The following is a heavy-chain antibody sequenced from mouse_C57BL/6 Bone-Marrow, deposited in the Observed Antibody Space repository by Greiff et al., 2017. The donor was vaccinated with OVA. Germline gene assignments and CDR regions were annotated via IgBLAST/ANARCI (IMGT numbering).Heavy chain of an antibody. CDR3: ARRRGPWFAY. CDR1: GFSLTSYG. V-gene: IGHV2-2*01. Sequence: VKLQQSGPGLVQPSQSLSITCTVSGFSLTSYGVHWVRQSPGKGLEWLGVIWSGGSTDYNAAFISRLSISKDNSKSQVFFKMNSLQADDTAIYYCARRRGPWFAYWGQGTLVTVSA. CDR2: IWSGGST. J-gene: IGHJ3*01.